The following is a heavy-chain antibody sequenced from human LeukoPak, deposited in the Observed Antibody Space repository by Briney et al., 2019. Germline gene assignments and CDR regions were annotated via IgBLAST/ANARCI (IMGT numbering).Heavy chain of an antibody. CDR1: GFTFSSYG. CDR3: AKDPNYSYGYDY. Sequence: GGSLRLSCAASGFTFSSYGMHWVRQAPGKELEWVAVISYDGSNKYYADSVKGRFTISRDNSKNTLYLQMNSLRAEDTAVYYCAKDPNYSYGYDYWGQGTLVTVSS. D-gene: IGHD5-18*01. J-gene: IGHJ4*02. V-gene: IGHV3-30*18. CDR2: ISYDGSNK.